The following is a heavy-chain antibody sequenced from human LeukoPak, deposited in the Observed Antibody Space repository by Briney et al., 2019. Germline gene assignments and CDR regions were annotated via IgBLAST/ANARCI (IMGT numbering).Heavy chain of an antibody. CDR2: IYHSGST. D-gene: IGHD3-10*01. V-gene: IGHV4-38-2*01. CDR3: ARALGATPSNWFDP. J-gene: IGHJ5*02. CDR1: GYSLSSGYY. Sequence: SETLSLTRAVSGYSLSSGYYWGWIRQPPGKGLEWIGSIYHSGSTYYNPSLKSRVPISLDTVKNQFSLYLSSVTAADTAVYYCARALGATPSNWFDPWGQGTLVTVSS.